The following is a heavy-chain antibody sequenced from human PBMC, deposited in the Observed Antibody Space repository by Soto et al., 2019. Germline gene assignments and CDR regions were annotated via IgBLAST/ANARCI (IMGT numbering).Heavy chain of an antibody. Sequence: SETLSLTCGVSGFSISSGHYWGWVRQPPGKGLEWIGSIFHSGSTYYNPSLKSRVTISVDTSKNQFSLKLSSVTAADTAVYYCARTLRAYCGGDCYSGDYYGMDVWGQGTTVTVSS. CDR2: IFHSGST. CDR1: GFSISSGHY. J-gene: IGHJ6*02. D-gene: IGHD2-21*02. V-gene: IGHV4-38-2*01. CDR3: ARTLRAYCGGDCYSGDYYGMDV.